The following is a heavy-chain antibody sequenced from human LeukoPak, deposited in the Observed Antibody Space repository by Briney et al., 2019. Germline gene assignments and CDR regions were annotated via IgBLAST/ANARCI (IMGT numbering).Heavy chain of an antibody. CDR3: ARGYYYGMDV. J-gene: IGHJ6*04. Sequence: GGSLRLSCAATGFTLSSHDMHWVRRGTGKGLEWVSAIGTAGDTYYPGSVKGRFTISRENAQNSLFLQMNSLRAGDTAVYYCARGYYYGMDVWGKGTTVTVSS. CDR2: IGTAGDT. V-gene: IGHV3-13*01. CDR1: GFTLSSHD.